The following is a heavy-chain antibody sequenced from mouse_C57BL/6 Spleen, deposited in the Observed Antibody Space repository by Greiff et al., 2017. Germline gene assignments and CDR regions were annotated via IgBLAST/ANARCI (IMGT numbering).Heavy chain of an antibody. V-gene: IGHV1-15*01. D-gene: IGHD1-1*01. J-gene: IGHJ2*01. CDR3: TSDTVVAKFDY. CDR1: GYTFTDYE. CDR2: IDPETGGT. Sequence: QVQLQQSGAELVRPGASVTLSCKASGYTFTDYEMHWVKKTPVHGLEWIGAIDPETGGTAYNQKFKGKAILTADKSSSTAYMELRSLTSEDSAVYYCTSDTVVAKFDYWGQGTTLTVSS.